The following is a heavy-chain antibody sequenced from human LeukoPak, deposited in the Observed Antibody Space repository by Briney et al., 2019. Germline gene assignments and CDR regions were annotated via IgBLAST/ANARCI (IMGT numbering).Heavy chain of an antibody. Sequence: PGGSLRLSGAASGFSFSSYAMSWVRQAPGKGLEWVSGISSSGGGPYYADSVQGRFTISRDNSKNTLFLQMTGLRAEDTAVYYCADLGTTYYYDRSTYWGQGTLVAVSS. J-gene: IGHJ4*02. D-gene: IGHD3-22*01. CDR1: GFSFSSYA. V-gene: IGHV3-23*01. CDR2: ISSSGGGP. CDR3: ADLGTTYYYDRSTY.